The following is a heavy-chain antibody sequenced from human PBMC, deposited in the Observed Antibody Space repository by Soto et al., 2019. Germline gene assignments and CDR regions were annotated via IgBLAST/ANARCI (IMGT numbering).Heavy chain of an antibody. D-gene: IGHD3-3*01. CDR3: AKYQTSAIFGGMDV. CDR1: GFTFSSYA. Sequence: GGSLRLSCAASGFTFSSYAMSWVRQAPGKGLEWVSAISGSGGSTYYADTVKGRFTISRDNSKNTLYLQMNSLRAEDPAVYYCAKYQTSAIFGGMDVWGQGTTVTVSS. J-gene: IGHJ6*02. V-gene: IGHV3-23*01. CDR2: ISGSGGST.